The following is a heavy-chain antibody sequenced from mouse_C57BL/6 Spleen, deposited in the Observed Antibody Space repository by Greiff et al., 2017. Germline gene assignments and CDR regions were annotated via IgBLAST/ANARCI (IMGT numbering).Heavy chain of an antibody. Sequence: DVMLVESEGGLVQPGSSMKLSCTASGFTFSDYYMAWVRQVPEKGLEWVANINYDGSSTYYLDSLESRFIISRDNAQKLLYLQMSSLKSEDTATYYCAREGGYDVWYFDVWGTGTTVTVAS. CDR1: GFTFSDYY. V-gene: IGHV5-16*01. CDR2: INYDGSST. D-gene: IGHD2-2*01. J-gene: IGHJ1*03. CDR3: AREGGYDVWYFDV.